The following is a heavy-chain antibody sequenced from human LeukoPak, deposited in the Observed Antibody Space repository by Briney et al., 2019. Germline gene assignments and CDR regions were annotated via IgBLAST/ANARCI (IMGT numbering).Heavy chain of an antibody. CDR2: ISSNGGST. D-gene: IGHD5-18*01. J-gene: IGHJ6*03. CDR3: ARVTRGGDTAMVTYYYYYMDV. Sequence: GGSLRLSCAASGLTFSSYAMHWVRQAPGKGLEYVSAISSNGGSTYYANSVKGRFTISRDNSKNTLYLQMGSLRAEDMAVYYCARVTRGGDTAMVTYYYYYMDVWGKGTTVTISS. CDR1: GLTFSSYA. V-gene: IGHV3-64*01.